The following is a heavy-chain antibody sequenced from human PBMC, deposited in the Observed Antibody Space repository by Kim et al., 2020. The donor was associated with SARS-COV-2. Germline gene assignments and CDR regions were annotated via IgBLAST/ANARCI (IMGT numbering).Heavy chain of an antibody. CDR3: TTLTYYDILTGYYGFDY. D-gene: IGHD3-9*01. J-gene: IGHJ4*02. CDR2: IKSKTDGGTT. CDR1: GFTFSNAW. Sequence: GGSLRLSCAASGFTFSNAWMSWVRQAPGKGLEWVGRIKSKTDGGTTDYAAPVKGRFTISRDDSKNTLYLQMNSLKTEDTAVYYCTTLTYYDILTGYYGFDYWGQGTLVTVSS. V-gene: IGHV3-15*01.